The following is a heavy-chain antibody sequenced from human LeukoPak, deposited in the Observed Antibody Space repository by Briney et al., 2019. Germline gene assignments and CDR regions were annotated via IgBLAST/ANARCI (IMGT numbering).Heavy chain of an antibody. D-gene: IGHD2-8*02. CDR2: ISGSGNTV. V-gene: IGHV3-23*01. CDR3: AKAGGYYYYFYMDV. CDR1: AFTFSNYA. Sequence: GGSLRLSCAASAFTFSNYAMNWVRQAPGKGLEWVSAISGSGNTVHYADSVKGRFTISRDNSKSTLYLQMNSLTAEDTAVYYCAKAGGYYYYFYMDVWGKGTTVTVSS. J-gene: IGHJ6*03.